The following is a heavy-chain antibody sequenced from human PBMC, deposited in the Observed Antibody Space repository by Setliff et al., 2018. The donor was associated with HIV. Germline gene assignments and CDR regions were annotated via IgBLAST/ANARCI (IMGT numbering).Heavy chain of an antibody. Sequence: ASVKVSCKASGYTFSDYGISWVRQAPGQGPEWVGWISAYTGNRNYTQKLQGRVIMTTQRSTSTAYMELRSLRSDDTAVYYCARDRPGMDCTTTSCYAPFDYWGQGTLVTVSS. CDR3: ARDRPGMDCTTTSCYAPFDY. CDR1: GYTFSDYG. CDR2: ISAYTGNR. D-gene: IGHD2-2*01. J-gene: IGHJ4*02. V-gene: IGHV1-18*01.